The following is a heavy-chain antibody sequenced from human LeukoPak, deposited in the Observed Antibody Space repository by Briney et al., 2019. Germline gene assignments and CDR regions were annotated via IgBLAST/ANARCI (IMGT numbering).Heavy chain of an antibody. CDR1: GGSISSYY. CDR2: IYYSGST. D-gene: IGHD1-26*01. J-gene: IGHJ4*02. CDR3: ASALWSSKWELPSY. Sequence: SETLSLTCTVSGGSISSYYWSWIQQPPGKELDWIGYIYYSGSTNYNPSLKSRVTISVDTSKNQFSLKLSSVTAADTAVYYCASALWSSKWELPSYWGQGTLVTVSS. V-gene: IGHV4-59*08.